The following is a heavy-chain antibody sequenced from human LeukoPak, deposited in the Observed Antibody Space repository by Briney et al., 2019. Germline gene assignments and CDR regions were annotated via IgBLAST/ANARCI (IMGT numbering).Heavy chain of an antibody. D-gene: IGHD3-3*01. J-gene: IGHJ3*02. CDR3: ARAPYSRFGVVIIRDAFDI. CDR1: GGSISSSSYY. V-gene: IGHV4-39*07. Sequence: PSETLSLTCTVSGGSISSSSYYWGWIRQPPGKGLEWIGSIYYSGSTYYNPSLKSRVTISVDTSKNQFSLKLSSVTSADTAVYYCARAPYSRFGVVIIRDAFDIWGQGTMVTVSS. CDR2: IYYSGST.